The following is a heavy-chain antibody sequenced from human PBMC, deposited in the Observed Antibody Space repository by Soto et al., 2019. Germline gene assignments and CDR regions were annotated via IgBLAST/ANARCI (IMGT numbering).Heavy chain of an antibody. CDR2: VSGSGSST. CDR3: SGGVMLFGAFEI. J-gene: IGHJ3*02. CDR1: GFTFNGYA. V-gene: IGHV3-23*01. Sequence: EVQLLESGGGLVQPGGSLRLSCAASGFTFNGYAMSWVRQAPGKGLEWVSSVSGSGSSTHYADSVKGLFSISRDNSKNTLYLQMNSLRVEDTAVYYCSGGVMLFGAFEIWGQGTVVAVSS. D-gene: IGHD3-16*01.